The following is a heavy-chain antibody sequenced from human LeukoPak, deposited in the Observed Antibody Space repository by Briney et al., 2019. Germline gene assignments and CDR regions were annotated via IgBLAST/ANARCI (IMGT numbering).Heavy chain of an antibody. V-gene: IGHV4-34*01. Sequence: SETLSLTCAVYGGSFSGYYWSWIRQPPGKGLEWIGEINHSGSTNYNPSLKSRVTISVDTSKNQFSLKLSSVTAADTAVHYCARTRYSSSFLFDYWGQGTLVTVSS. CDR2: INHSGST. D-gene: IGHD6-6*01. CDR3: ARTRYSSSFLFDY. J-gene: IGHJ4*02. CDR1: GGSFSGYY.